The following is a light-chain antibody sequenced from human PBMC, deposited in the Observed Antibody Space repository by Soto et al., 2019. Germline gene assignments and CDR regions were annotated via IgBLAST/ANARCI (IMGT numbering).Light chain of an antibody. CDR3: QQYGSSPRT. CDR2: DAS. CDR1: QSVSNNY. V-gene: IGKV3-20*01. Sequence: EIVLTQSPGTLSLSPGERATLSCRASQSVSNNYLAWYQQKPGQAPRLLIYDASNRATGIPARFSGSGSGTDFTLTISRLEPEDFAVYYCQQYGSSPRTFGQGTKVDIK. J-gene: IGKJ1*01.